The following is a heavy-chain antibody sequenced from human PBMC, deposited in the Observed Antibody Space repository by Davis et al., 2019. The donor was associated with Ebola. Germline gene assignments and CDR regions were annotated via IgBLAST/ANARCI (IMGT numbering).Heavy chain of an antibody. CDR2: ISAYNGNT. V-gene: IGHV1-18*04. CDR3: ARASITMIVVADFDY. J-gene: IGHJ4*02. D-gene: IGHD3-22*01. Sequence: ASVKVSCKASGYTFTSYGISWVRQAPGQGLEWMGWISAYNGNTNYAQKLQGRVTMTTDTSTSTAYMELSRLRSDDTAVYYCARASITMIVVADFDYWGQGTLVTVSS. CDR1: GYTFTSYG.